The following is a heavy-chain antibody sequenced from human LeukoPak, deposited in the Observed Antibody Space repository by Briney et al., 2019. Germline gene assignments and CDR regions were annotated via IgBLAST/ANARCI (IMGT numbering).Heavy chain of an antibody. V-gene: IGHV4-34*01. D-gene: IGHD6-19*01. CDR3: ATARVQSLSGWYNYYGMDV. CDR2: INHSGST. Sequence: SETLSLTCAVYGGSFSGYYWSWIRQPPGKGLEWIGEINHSGSTNYNPSLKSRVTISVDTSKNQFSLKLSSVTAADTAVYYCATARVQSLSGWYNYYGMDVWGQGTTVAVSS. J-gene: IGHJ6*02. CDR1: GGSFSGYY.